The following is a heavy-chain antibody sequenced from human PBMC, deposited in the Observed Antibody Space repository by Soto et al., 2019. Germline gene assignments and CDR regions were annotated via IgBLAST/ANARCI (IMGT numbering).Heavy chain of an antibody. CDR3: AGVVGAVGHWFGP. V-gene: IGHV1-18*01. J-gene: IGHJ5*02. Sequence: QVQLVQSGGEVKKPGASVKVSCKASGYTFTSYGISWVRQAPGQGLEWMGRISAYNGNTNYAQKLQGRVTMTTDTATSTAYMELRSMRSDDAAVYYWAGVVGAVGHWFGPRGQGTLVTVSS. CDR2: ISAYNGNT. CDR1: GYTFTSYG. D-gene: IGHD1-26*01.